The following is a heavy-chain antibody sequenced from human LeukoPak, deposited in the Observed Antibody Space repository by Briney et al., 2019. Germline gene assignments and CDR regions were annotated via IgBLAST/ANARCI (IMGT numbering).Heavy chain of an antibody. D-gene: IGHD6-19*01. J-gene: IGHJ4*02. V-gene: IGHV3-21*01. CDR1: GFTFSSYS. Sequence: GGSLRLSCAASGFTFSSYSMNWVRQAPGKGLEGVSSISSSSSYIYYADSVKGRFTISRDNAKNSLYLQMNSLRAEDTAVYYCAREIPGIAVAGIGYWGQGTLVTVSS. CDR2: ISSSSSYI. CDR3: AREIPGIAVAGIGY.